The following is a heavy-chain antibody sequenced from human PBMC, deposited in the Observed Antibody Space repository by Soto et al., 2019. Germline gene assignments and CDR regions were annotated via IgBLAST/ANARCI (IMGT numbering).Heavy chain of an antibody. V-gene: IGHV1-18*01. D-gene: IGHD2-15*01. Sequence: ASVKVSCKASGYTFTSYGISWVRQAPGQGLEWMGWISAYNGNTNYAQKLQGRVTMTTDTSTSTAYMELRSLRSDDTAVYYCARDQPWKDIVVVVAANDDAFDIWGQGTMVTVSS. CDR3: ARDQPWKDIVVVVAANDDAFDI. J-gene: IGHJ3*02. CDR2: ISAYNGNT. CDR1: GYTFTSYG.